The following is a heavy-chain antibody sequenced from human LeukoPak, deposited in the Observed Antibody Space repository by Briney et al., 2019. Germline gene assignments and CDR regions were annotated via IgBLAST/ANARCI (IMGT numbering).Heavy chain of an antibody. CDR1: GFTFSSYG. D-gene: IGHD3-10*01. Sequence: GGSLRLSCAASGFTFSSYGMHWVRQAPGKGLEWVSVISYGGSNKYCADSVKGRFTISRDNSKNTLCLQMNSLRAEDTAVYYCAKEASGSGSGIRGMDVWGQGTTVTVSS. CDR3: AKEASGSGSGIRGMDV. J-gene: IGHJ6*02. CDR2: ISYGGSNK. V-gene: IGHV3-30*18.